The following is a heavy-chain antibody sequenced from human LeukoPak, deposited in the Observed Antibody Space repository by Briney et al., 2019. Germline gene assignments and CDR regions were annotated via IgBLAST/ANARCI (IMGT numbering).Heavy chain of an antibody. J-gene: IGHJ4*02. CDR3: TRRKEGFDY. CDR1: GFTFSGSA. V-gene: IGHV3-73*01. CDR2: IRTKANAYAT. Sequence: GGSLKLFCAASGFTFSGSAMHWVRQASGKGLEWVGSIRTKANAYATAYAASVKGSFTTARDDSKNTAYLQMNSLKTEDTAVYYCTRRKEGFDYWGQGTLVTVSS.